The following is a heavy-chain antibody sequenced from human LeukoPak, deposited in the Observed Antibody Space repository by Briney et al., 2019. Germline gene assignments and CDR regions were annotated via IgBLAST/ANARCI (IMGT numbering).Heavy chain of an antibody. CDR1: GGSISGYY. CDR3: ARATIYGYMDY. V-gene: IGHV4-4*09. CDR2: THNRGSA. J-gene: IGHJ4*02. Sequence: WETLSLTCTVSGGSISGYYWSWLRQPPGKGLDWIGYTHNRGSANYSPSLKSRVTISIETSKNQFSLDLRSVAASDTAVYFCARATIYGYMDYWGQGTLVPVSS. D-gene: IGHD3-16*02.